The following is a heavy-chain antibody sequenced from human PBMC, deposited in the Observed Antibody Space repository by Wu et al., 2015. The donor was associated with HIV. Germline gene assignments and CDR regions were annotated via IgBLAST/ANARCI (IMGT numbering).Heavy chain of an antibody. CDR3: ARSGYSTRGAFDY. Sequence: QVQLVQSGAEVKKPGSSVKVSCKTSGGSFRSQPISWVRQAPGQGLEWVGWISPYNGNTNYAQKLQGRVTMTTDTSTSTAYMELRSLRSDDTAVYYCARSGYSTRGAFDYWGQGTLVTVSS. CDR2: ISPYNGNT. V-gene: IGHV1-18*01. CDR1: GGSFRSQP. J-gene: IGHJ4*02. D-gene: IGHD6-13*01.